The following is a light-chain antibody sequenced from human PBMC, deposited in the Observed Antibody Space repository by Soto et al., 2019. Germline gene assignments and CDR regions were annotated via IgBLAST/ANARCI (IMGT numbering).Light chain of an antibody. J-gene: IGKJ1*01. CDR2: DAS. Sequence: EIVLTQSPATLSLSPAERATLSCRAGQSVSSYLAWYQQKPGQAPRLLIYDASNRTTGIPARFSGSGSGTDFTLTISSLEPEDFALYYCQHRRNWPQTFGQGTKVDIK. V-gene: IGKV3-11*01. CDR1: QSVSSY. CDR3: QHRRNWPQT.